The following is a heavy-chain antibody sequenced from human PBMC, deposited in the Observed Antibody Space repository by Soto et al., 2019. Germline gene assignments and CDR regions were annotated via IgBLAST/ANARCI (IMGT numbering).Heavy chain of an antibody. V-gene: IGHV1-18*04. J-gene: IGHJ4*02. CDR1: GYTFTSYG. CDR3: ARVPWYSSGWYELWGYFDY. Sequence: ASVKVSCKASGYTFTSYGISWVRQAPGQGLEWMGWISAYNGNTNYAQKLQGRVTMTTDTSTSTAYMELRSLRSDDTAVYYCARVPWYSSGWYELWGYFDYWGQGTLVTVSS. D-gene: IGHD6-19*01. CDR2: ISAYNGNT.